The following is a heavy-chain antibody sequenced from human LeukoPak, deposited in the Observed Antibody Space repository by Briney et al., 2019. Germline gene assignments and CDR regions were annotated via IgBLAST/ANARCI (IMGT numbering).Heavy chain of an antibody. V-gene: IGHV3-30*02. J-gene: IGHJ4*02. D-gene: IGHD2/OR15-2a*01. CDR2: IQYDESYK. CDR3: ARDWFHAIDY. CDR1: GFSFSTSG. Sequence: GGSLRLSCAASGFSFSTSGMHWVRQAPGKGLEWVAFIQYDESYKYYVDSVKGRFTISRDNSKNTLYLQMNSLRAEDTAVYYCARDWFHAIDYWGQGTLVTVSS.